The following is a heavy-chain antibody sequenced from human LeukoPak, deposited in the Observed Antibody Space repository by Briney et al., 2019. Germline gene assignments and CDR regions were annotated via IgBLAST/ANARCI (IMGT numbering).Heavy chain of an antibody. D-gene: IGHD3-9*01. CDR2: INPNSGGT. V-gene: IGHV1-2*02. CDR3: ARSSEYDILTGYYITDAFDI. CDR1: GYTFTSYD. Sequence: ASVKVSCKASGYTFTSYDIGWVRQAPGQGLEWMGWINPNSGGTNYAQKFQGRVTMTRDTSISTAYMELSRLRSDDTAVYYCARSSEYDILTGYYITDAFDIWGQGTMVTVSS. J-gene: IGHJ3*02.